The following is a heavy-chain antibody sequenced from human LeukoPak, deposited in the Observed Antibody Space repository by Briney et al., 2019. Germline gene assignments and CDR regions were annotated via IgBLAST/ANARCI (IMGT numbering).Heavy chain of an antibody. CDR1: GGSFSGYY. J-gene: IGHJ5*02. CDR3: ARGVPAMQEKLSWFDP. CDR2: INHSGST. V-gene: IGHV4-34*01. Sequence: KPSETLSLTCAVYGGSFSGYYWSWIRQPPGKGLEWIGEINHSGSTNYNPSLKSRVTISVDTSKNQFSLKLSSVTAADTAVYYCARGVPAMQEKLSWFDPWGQGTLVTVSS. D-gene: IGHD2-2*01.